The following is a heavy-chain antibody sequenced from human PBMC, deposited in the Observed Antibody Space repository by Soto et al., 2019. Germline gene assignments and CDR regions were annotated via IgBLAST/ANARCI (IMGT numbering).Heavy chain of an antibody. D-gene: IGHD3-22*01. CDR3: AHLFYHESSGANDGFDI. CDR1: GFSLRTSGVG. V-gene: IGHV2-5*02. CDR2: IYWDDDK. Sequence: QITLKESGPTLVKPTQTLTLTCTFSGFSLRTSGVGVGWIRQPPEKALEWLALIYWDDDKRYSPFLKRRLTITKDPSKIQAVLTMTNLDPVDTATYYCAHLFYHESSGANDGFDIWGQGTTVTVSS. J-gene: IGHJ3*02.